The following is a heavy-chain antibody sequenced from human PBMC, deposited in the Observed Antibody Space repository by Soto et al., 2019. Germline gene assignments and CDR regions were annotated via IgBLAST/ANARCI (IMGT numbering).Heavy chain of an antibody. CDR1: GFTFTSSA. V-gene: IGHV1-58*01. CDR3: AADSDTAMVTRGVAFDY. D-gene: IGHD5-18*01. CDR2: IVVGSGNT. J-gene: IGHJ4*02. Sequence: QMQLVQSGPEVKKPGTSVKVSCKASGFTFTSSAVQWVRQARGQRLEWIGWIVVGSGNTNYAQKFQERVTIPRDMSTSTAYMELSSLRSEDTAVYSSAADSDTAMVTRGVAFDYWGQGTLVTVSS.